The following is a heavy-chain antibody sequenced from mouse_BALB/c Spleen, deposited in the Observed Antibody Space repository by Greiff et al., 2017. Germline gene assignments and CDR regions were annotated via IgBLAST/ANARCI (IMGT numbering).Heavy chain of an antibody. V-gene: IGHV1S29*02. J-gene: IGHJ3*01. CDR2: IYPYNGGT. CDR1: GYTFTDYN. D-gene: IGHD1-2*01. Sequence: DVQLQESGPELVKPGASVKISCKASGYTFTDYNMHWVKQSHGKSLEWIGYIYPYNGGTGYNQKFKSKATLTVDNSSSTAYMELRSLTSEDSAVYYCARPHTATEGFAYWGQGTLVTVSA. CDR3: ARPHTATEGFAY.